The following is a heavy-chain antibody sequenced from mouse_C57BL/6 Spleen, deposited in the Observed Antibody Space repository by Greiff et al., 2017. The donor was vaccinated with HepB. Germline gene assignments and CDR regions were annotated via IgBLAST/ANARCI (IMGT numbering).Heavy chain of an antibody. D-gene: IGHD2-3*01. Sequence: DVQLQESGPGLVKPSQSLSLTCSVTGYSITSGYYWNWIRQFPGNKLEWMGYISYDGSNNYNPSLKNRISITRDTSKNQFFLKLNSVTTEDTATYYCARDGRDGYYFAWFAYWGQGTLVTVSA. V-gene: IGHV3-6*01. CDR3: ARDGRDGYYFAWFAY. J-gene: IGHJ3*01. CDR1: GYSITSGYY. CDR2: ISYDGSN.